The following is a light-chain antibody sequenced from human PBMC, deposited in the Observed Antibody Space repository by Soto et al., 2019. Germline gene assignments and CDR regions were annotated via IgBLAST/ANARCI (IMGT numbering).Light chain of an antibody. CDR3: QQSYSTPAWT. V-gene: IGKV1-39*01. J-gene: IGKJ1*01. CDR1: QTIRNY. Sequence: DIQMTQSPSSLSASVGDRVTITCRASQTIRNYLNWYQQKPGKAPKLLIYGAINLHSGVPSRFSGSGSGTGFTLTINSLQPEDFATYYCQQSYSTPAWTFGQGTKVDIK. CDR2: GAI.